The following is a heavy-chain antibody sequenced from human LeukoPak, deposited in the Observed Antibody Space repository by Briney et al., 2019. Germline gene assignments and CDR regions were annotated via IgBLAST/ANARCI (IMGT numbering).Heavy chain of an antibody. Sequence: SVKVSCKPSGGTFSGYGITWVRQAPGQGLEWVGKIIPVLGITTYAQKFQGRVTITADKSTSTAYMEVSSLRSDDTAVYYCARGPSSNGFFYYFDYWGQGTLITVSS. J-gene: IGHJ4*02. CDR2: IIPVLGIT. V-gene: IGHV1-69*04. D-gene: IGHD6-19*01. CDR3: ARGPSSNGFFYYFDY. CDR1: GGTFSGYG.